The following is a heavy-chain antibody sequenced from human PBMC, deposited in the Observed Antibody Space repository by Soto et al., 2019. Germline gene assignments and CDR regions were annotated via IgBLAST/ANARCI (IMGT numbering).Heavy chain of an antibody. CDR1: GYTFTSYG. V-gene: IGHV1-18*01. CDR2: ISAYNGNT. CDR3: ARDGKILDRFDY. Sequence: ASVKVSCKASGYTFTSYGISWVRQAPGQGLEWMGWISAYNGNTNYAQKLQGRVTMTTDTSTSTAYIELRSLSSDDTAVYYCARDGKILDRFDYWGQGTLVTVSS. D-gene: IGHD3-3*01. J-gene: IGHJ4*02.